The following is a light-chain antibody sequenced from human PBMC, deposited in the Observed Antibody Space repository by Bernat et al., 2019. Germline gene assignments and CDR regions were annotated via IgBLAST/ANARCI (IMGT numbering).Light chain of an antibody. CDR1: QSLLQSNGYNY. CDR3: MQALHTPIT. CDR2: LRS. J-gene: IGKJ5*01. V-gene: IGKV2-28*01. Sequence: DIVMTQSPLSLPVTPGEPASIACRSSQSLLQSNGYNYLHWYLQKPGQSPQLLIYLRSIRASGVPDRFSGSGSGTDFTLKISRVEAEDVGLYYCMQALHTPITFGQGTRLDIK.